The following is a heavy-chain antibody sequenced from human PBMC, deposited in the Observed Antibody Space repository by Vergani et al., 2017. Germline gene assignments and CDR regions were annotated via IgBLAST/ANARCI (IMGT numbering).Heavy chain of an antibody. CDR3: AISNPDDYDFQH. V-gene: IGHV3-23*04. J-gene: IGHJ1*01. Sequence: EVQLVESGGGLVKPGGSLRLSCAASGFTFSSYSMNWVRQAPGKGLEWVSSISSSGGSTYYADSVKGRFTISRDNSKNTLYLQMNSLRAEDTAVYYCAISNPDDYDFQHWGQGTLATVSS. CDR2: ISSSGGST. CDR1: GFTFSSYS. D-gene: IGHD4-17*01.